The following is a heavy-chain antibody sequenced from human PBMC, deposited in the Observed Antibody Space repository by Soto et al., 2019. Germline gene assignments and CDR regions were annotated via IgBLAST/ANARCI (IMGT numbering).Heavy chain of an antibody. Sequence: ASVKLSCKASGDSFTSYAMHWVRQAPKQRLEWMGWINAGNGNTKYSQKFQGRVTITRDTSASTAYMELSSLRSEDTAVYYCARGYCSSTSCYSFNTYYYYMDVWGKGTTVTVSS. J-gene: IGHJ6*03. CDR2: INAGNGNT. CDR3: ARGYCSSTSCYSFNTYYYYMDV. V-gene: IGHV1-3*01. D-gene: IGHD2-2*02. CDR1: GDSFTSYA.